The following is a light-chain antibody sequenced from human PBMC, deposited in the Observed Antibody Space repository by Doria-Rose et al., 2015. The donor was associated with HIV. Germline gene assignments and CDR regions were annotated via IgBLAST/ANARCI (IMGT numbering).Light chain of an antibody. Sequence: DIRMTQSPESLGMSLGERATLNCKSNQTLLYNSQNYLAWYQQKPGHPPKLLIYWASTRQSGVPARFSGSGSGTDFTLTISSLEAEDVAVYYCQQYYDTPSFGPGTTVDIK. CDR3: QQYYDTPS. V-gene: IGKV4-1*01. CDR1: QTLLYNSQNY. J-gene: IGKJ3*01. CDR2: WAS.